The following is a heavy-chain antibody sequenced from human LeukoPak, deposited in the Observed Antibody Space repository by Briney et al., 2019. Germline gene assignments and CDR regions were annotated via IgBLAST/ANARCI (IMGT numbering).Heavy chain of an antibody. D-gene: IGHD2-15*01. CDR2: INPNSGGT. CDR3: ARELRQGYCSGGSCYSFSDAFDI. J-gene: IGHJ3*02. V-gene: IGHV1-2*02. Sequence: ASVKVSCKAPGYTFTGYYMHWVRQAPGQGLEWMGWINPNSGGTNYAQKFQGRVTMARDTSISTAYMELSRLRSDDTAVYYCARELRQGYCSGGSCYSFSDAFDIWGQGTMVTVSS. CDR1: GYTFTGYY.